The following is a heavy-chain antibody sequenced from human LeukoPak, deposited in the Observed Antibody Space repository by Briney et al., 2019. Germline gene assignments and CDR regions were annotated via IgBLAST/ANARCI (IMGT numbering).Heavy chain of an antibody. V-gene: IGHV4-34*01. CDR1: GGSFSGYY. CDR2: INHSGSD. J-gene: IGHJ6*02. D-gene: IGHD3-16*01. Sequence: PSETLSLTCSVYGGSFSGYYWRWIRQPTGKGLEWIGEINHSGSDNDNPSLKCRVTISVDTSKNQFSLTLSSVTAADTAVYYCARVGGGLSTRDYYGMDVWGQGNTVTVSS. CDR3: ARVGGGLSTRDYYGMDV.